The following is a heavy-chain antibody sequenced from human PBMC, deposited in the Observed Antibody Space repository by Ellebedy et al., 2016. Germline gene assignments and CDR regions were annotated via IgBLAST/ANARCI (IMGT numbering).Heavy chain of an antibody. CDR3: ARGVLGGKVDYYFDY. CDR1: GGSISSSSYY. D-gene: IGHD1-1*01. CDR2: IYYSGST. J-gene: IGHJ4*02. V-gene: IGHV4-39*07. Sequence: SETLSLTXTVSGGSISSSSYYWGWIRQPPGKGLEWIGSIYYSGSTYYNPSLKSRVTISVDTSKNQFSLKLSSVTPEDTAVYYCARGVLGGKVDYYFDYWGQGTLVTVSS.